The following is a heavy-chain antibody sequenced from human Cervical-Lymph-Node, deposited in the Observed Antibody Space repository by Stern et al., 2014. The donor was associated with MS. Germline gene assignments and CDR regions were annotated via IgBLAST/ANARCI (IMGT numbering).Heavy chain of an antibody. D-gene: IGHD5-18*01. V-gene: IGHV5-51*03. CDR2: IYPGDSDT. CDR3: ARPGDDTAKYGLDV. CDR1: GYSFATYW. J-gene: IGHJ6*02. Sequence: VQLVQSGAEVKKPGESLKLSCKGSGYSFATYWIGWVRQMPGKGLEWMGIIYPGDSDTKNHPSFQSHGTTSPAHTTSTAFPHWCSLKASDTAMYYCARPGDDTAKYGLDVWGQGTTVTVSS.